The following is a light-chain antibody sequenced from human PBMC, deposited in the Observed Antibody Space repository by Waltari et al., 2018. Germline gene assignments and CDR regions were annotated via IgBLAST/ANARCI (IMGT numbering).Light chain of an antibody. CDR2: KAS. CDR1: QSISKW. CDR3: QQYNSYSLLS. V-gene: IGKV1-5*03. J-gene: IGKJ4*01. Sequence: DIQMTQYPSTLSASVGDRVIFSCRASQSISKWLAGYQQKPGKAPKLLIYKASTLESGVPSRFSGSGSGTEFTLTISSLQPEDFATYYCQQYNSYSLLSFGGGTKVEIK.